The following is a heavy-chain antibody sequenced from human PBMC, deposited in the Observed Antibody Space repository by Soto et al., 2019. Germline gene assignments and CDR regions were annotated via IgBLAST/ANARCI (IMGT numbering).Heavy chain of an antibody. D-gene: IGHD3-10*01. CDR1: GFTFSSYA. CDR3: AKAPGQSPLGYYFDS. CDR2: ISGSGGST. Sequence: EVQLLESGGGLVQPGGSLRLSCAASGFTFSSYAMSWVRQAPGKGLEWVSAISGSGGSTYYADSVKGRFTISRDNSKNTLYLQRNSLRAEDTGGYYCAKAPGQSPLGYYFDSGGQGTLVTVSS. J-gene: IGHJ4*02. V-gene: IGHV3-23*01.